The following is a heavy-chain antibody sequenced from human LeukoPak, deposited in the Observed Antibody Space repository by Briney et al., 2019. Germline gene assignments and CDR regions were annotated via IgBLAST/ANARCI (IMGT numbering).Heavy chain of an antibody. D-gene: IGHD5-24*01. CDR1: GNTCTGYY. Sequence: GASVKVSCKASGNTCTGYYMHWVRQAPGQGLEWMGWINPNSGGTNYAQTFQGRVTMTRDTSISTAYMELSRLRSDDTAVYYCARGELGRDGYNFWDFWGQGTLVTVSS. CDR3: ARGELGRDGYNFWDF. J-gene: IGHJ4*02. CDR2: INPNSGGT. V-gene: IGHV1-2*02.